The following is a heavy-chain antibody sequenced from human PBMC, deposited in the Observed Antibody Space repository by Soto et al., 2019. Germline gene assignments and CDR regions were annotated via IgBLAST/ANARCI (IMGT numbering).Heavy chain of an antibody. CDR2: INQDGSEK. D-gene: IGHD3-10*01. CDR1: GFSFSSYS. Sequence: GGSLRLSCRASGFSFSSYSMSWVRQAPGKGLEWVANINQDGSEKYYVDSVKGRFAISRDNAENSLFLQMSSLSAEDTAVYHCTSLMVRGVMWFDSWGQGAPVTVSS. CDR3: TSLMVRGVMWFDS. V-gene: IGHV3-7*05. J-gene: IGHJ5*01.